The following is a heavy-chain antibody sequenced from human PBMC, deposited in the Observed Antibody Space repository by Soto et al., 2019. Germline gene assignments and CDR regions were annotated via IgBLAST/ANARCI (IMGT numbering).Heavy chain of an antibody. V-gene: IGHV4-31*01. D-gene: IGHD4-17*01. CDR3: ARDVTTVDNDAFDI. CDR1: GGSISSGGYY. CDR2: IYYSGST. J-gene: IGHJ3*02. Sequence: QVQLQESGPGLVKPSQTLSLTCTVSGGSISSGGYYWSWIRQHPGKGLEWIGYIYYSGSTYYNPSLKSLVTISVDTSKNQSSLKLSSVTAADTAEYYCARDVTTVDNDAFDIWGQGTMVTVSS.